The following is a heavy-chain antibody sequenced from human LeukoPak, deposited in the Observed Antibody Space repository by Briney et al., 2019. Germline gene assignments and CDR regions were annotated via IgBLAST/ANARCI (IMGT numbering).Heavy chain of an antibody. Sequence: SETPSLTCTVSGGSISSGGYYWSWIRQHPGKGLEWIGYIYYSGSTYYNPSLKSRVTISVDTSKNQFSLKLSSVTAADTAVYYCARELPLAWYFDLWGRGTLVTVSS. CDR2: IYYSGST. CDR3: ARELPLAWYFDL. CDR1: GGSISSGGYY. V-gene: IGHV4-31*03. D-gene: IGHD2-15*01. J-gene: IGHJ2*01.